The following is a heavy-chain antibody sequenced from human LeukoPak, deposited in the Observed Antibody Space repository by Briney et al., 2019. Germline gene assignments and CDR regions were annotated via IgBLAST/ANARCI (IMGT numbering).Heavy chain of an antibody. J-gene: IGHJ4*02. CDR2: ISGSGGST. D-gene: IGHD3-10*01. CDR1: GFTFSSYA. Sequence: GGSLRLSCAASGFTFSSYAMSWVRQAPGKGLEWVSAISGSGGSTYYADSVKGRFTISRDNSKNTLYLQMNSLRAEDTAVYYCAKATAVATVRGTFDYWGQGTLVTVSS. CDR3: AKATAVATVRGTFDY. V-gene: IGHV3-23*01.